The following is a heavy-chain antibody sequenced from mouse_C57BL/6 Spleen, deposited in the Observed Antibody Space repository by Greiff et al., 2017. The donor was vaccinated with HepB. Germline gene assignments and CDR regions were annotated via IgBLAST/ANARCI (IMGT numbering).Heavy chain of an antibody. V-gene: IGHV1-72*01. D-gene: IGHD4-1*01. CDR2: IAPNSGGT. Sequence: QVQLQQPGAELVKPGASVKLSCKASGYTFTSYWLHWVKQRPGRGLEWIGRIAPNSGGTKNNEKFKSKATRTVDKPSSTAYMQRSSLTSEDSAVYYCARSPELTGTWGFAYWGQGTLVTVSA. CDR1: GYTFTSYW. CDR3: ARSPELTGTWGFAY. J-gene: IGHJ3*01.